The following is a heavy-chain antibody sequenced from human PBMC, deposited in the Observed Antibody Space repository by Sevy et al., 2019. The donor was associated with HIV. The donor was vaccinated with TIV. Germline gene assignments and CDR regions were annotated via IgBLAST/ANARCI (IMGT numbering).Heavy chain of an antibody. CDR1: GFPFNIYS. CDR2: ISGSGGST. CDR3: AKASEVGATKYFQH. J-gene: IGHJ1*01. D-gene: IGHD1-26*01. Sequence: GGSLRLSCATSGFPFNIYSMSWVRQAPGKGLEWVSAISGSGGSTYYADSVKGRFTISRDNSKNTLYLQMNSLRAEDTAVYYCAKASEVGATKYFQHWGQGTLVTVSS. V-gene: IGHV3-23*01.